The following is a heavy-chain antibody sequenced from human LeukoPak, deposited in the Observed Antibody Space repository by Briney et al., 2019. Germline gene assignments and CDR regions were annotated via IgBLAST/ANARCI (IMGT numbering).Heavy chain of an antibody. D-gene: IGHD3-3*01. CDR3: ARERDDYYFDY. J-gene: IGHJ4*02. V-gene: IGHV3-74*01. Sequence: PGGSLRLSCAASGFTFGSYWMHWVRQAPGKGLVWVSHINTDASSTNYAVSVKGRFTISRDNAKNTLYLQMNSLRAEDTAVYYCARERDDYYFDYWGQGTLVTVSS. CDR2: INTDASST. CDR1: GFTFGSYW.